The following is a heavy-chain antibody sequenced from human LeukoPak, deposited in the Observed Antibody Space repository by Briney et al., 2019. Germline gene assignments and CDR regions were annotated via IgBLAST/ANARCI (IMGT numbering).Heavy chain of an antibody. CDR3: AREALGYCSGGSCQGVDP. CDR2: ISAYNGNT. V-gene: IGHV1-18*01. J-gene: IGHJ5*02. D-gene: IGHD2-15*01. Sequence: GASVTVSCKASGYTFTSYGISWVRQAPGQGLEWMGWISAYNGNTNYAQKLQGRVTMTTDTSTSTAYMELRSLRSDDTAVYYCAREALGYCSGGSCQGVDPWGQGPLVTVSS. CDR1: GYTFTSYG.